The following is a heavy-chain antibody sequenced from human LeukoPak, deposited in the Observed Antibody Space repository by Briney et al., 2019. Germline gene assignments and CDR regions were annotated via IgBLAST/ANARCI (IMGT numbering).Heavy chain of an antibody. Sequence: GGSLRLSCAASGFTFSSYAMHWVRQAPGKGLEWVAVISYDGSNKYYADSVKGRFTISRDNSKNTLYLQMNSLRAEDTAVYYCARDLHEKDYYYYYMDVWGKGTTVTVSS. CDR3: ARDLHEKDYYYYYMDV. CDR1: GFTFSSYA. CDR2: ISYDGSNK. V-gene: IGHV3-30*04. J-gene: IGHJ6*03. D-gene: IGHD4-11*01.